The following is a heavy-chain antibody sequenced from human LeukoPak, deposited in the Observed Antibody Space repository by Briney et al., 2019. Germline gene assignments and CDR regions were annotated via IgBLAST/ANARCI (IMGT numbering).Heavy chain of an antibody. CDR2: INHSGST. CDR1: GGSFSGYY. J-gene: IGHJ4*02. CDR3: ARGGVRGYSYGLHTTLGV. V-gene: IGHV4-34*01. D-gene: IGHD5-18*01. Sequence: SETLSLTCAGYGGSFSGYYWSWIRPPPGKGLEWIGEINHSGSTNYNPSLKSRVTISVDTSKNQFSLKLSSVTAADTAVYYCARGGVRGYSYGLHTTLGVWGQGTLVTVSS.